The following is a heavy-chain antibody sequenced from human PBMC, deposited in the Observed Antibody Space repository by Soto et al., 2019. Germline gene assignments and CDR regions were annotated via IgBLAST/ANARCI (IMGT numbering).Heavy chain of an antibody. D-gene: IGHD3-10*01. CDR1: GFKFNSYT. V-gene: IGHV3-21*06. CDR2: ISRFSDIT. Sequence: PGVSLRLSCSASGFKFNSYTMNWVPQAPGKGLEWVSSISRFSDITYYADSVNGRFAIFRANAENSVYLQVNTLRAEDTAVYYCARVGAYFGEFDYFDYAGQGTPLTASS. J-gene: IGHJ4*02. CDR3: ARVGAYFGEFDYFDY.